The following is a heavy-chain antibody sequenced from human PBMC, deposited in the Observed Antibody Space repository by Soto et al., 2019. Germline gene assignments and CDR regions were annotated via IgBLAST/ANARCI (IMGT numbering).Heavy chain of an antibody. J-gene: IGHJ5*02. CDR1: GFTFSDYY. CDR3: ARERGYSYGYRVWWFDP. CDR2: ISSSGSTI. V-gene: IGHV3-11*01. D-gene: IGHD5-18*01. Sequence: GGSLRLSCAASGFTFSDYYMSWIRQAPGKGLEWVSYISSSGSTIYYADSVKGRFTISRDNAKNSLYLQMNSLRAEDTAVYYYARERGYSYGYRVWWFDPWGQGTLVTVSS.